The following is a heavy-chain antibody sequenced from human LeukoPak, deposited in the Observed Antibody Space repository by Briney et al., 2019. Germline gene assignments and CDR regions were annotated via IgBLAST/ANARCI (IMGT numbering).Heavy chain of an antibody. CDR2: INPNSGGT. CDR1: GYTFTGYY. CDR3: ARDRVSGGRGSSSILGY. Sequence: GASVKVSCKASGYTFTGYYMHWVRQAPGQGLEWMGWINPNSGGTNYAQKFQGRVTMTRDTSISTAYMELSRLRSDDTAVYYCARDRVSGGRGSSSILGYWGQGTLVTVSS. V-gene: IGHV1-2*02. D-gene: IGHD6-6*01. J-gene: IGHJ4*02.